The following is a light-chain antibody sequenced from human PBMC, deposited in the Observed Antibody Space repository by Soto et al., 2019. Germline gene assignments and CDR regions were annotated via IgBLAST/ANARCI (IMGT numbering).Light chain of an antibody. V-gene: IGLV2-14*01. CDR2: DVS. J-gene: IGLJ2*01. CDR1: SSDVGGYNY. Sequence: QSALTQPASVSGSPGQSITISCTGTSSDVGGYNYVSWYQQHPGKAPKLMIYDVSNRPSGVSTRFSGSKSGNTASLTISGLQAEDEADYYCSSYTSSSTFVFGGGTKLTVL. CDR3: SSYTSSSTFV.